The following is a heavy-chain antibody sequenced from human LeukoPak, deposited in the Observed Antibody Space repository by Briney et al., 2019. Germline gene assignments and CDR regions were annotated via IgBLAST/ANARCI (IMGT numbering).Heavy chain of an antibody. CDR3: ARAQDRITMIVVVIDGTYYFDY. Sequence: GGSLRLSCAASGFTFSSYSMNWVRQAPGKGLEWVSSISSSSSYIYYADSVKGRFTIPRDNAKNSLYLQMNSLRAEDTAVYYCARAQDRITMIVVVIDGTYYFDYWGQGTLVTVSS. CDR2: ISSSSSYI. D-gene: IGHD3-22*01. CDR1: GFTFSSYS. V-gene: IGHV3-21*01. J-gene: IGHJ4*02.